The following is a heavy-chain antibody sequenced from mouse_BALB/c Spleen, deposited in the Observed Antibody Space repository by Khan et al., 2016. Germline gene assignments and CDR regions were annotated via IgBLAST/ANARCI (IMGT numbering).Heavy chain of an antibody. V-gene: IGHV4-1*02. D-gene: IGHD1-1*01. CDR1: GFDFRRYW. CDR3: ARSGYYGYLAY. Sequence: EVKLHESGGGLVQPGGSLTLSCAASGFDFRRYWMSWVRQAPGKGLEWIGEINPDSRTINYTPSLKDKFTISSDNAKHTLYLLMSKERSEDTALVYCARSGYYGYLAYRGQGTLVSGSA. CDR2: INPDSRTI. J-gene: IGHJ3*01.